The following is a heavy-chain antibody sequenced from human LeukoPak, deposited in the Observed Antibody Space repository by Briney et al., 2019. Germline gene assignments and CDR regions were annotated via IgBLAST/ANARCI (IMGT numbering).Heavy chain of an antibody. CDR1: GGTFSSYA. V-gene: IGHV1-69*05. CDR2: IIPIFGTA. CDR3: AGADYGAPFDY. J-gene: IGHJ4*02. Sequence: EASMKVSCKASGGTFSSYAISWVRQAPGQGLEWMGGIIPIFGTANYAQKLQGRVTMTTDTSTSTAYMELRSLRSDDTAVYYCAGADYGAPFDYWGQGTLVTVSS. D-gene: IGHD4-17*01.